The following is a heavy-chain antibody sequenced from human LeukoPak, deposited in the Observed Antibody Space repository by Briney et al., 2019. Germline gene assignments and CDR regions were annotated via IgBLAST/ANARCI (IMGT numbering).Heavy chain of an antibody. V-gene: IGHV1-46*01. CDR1: GYTFTSYY. J-gene: IGHJ4*02. CDR2: INPSGGST. D-gene: IGHD3-16*01. CDR3: ARESPHTFYFDY. Sequence: ASVKVSCKASGYTFTSYYMHWVRQAPGQGLEWMGIINPSGGSTIYPQKFQGRVTMTRDTSTSTVYMEVSSLRSEDTAVYYCARESPHTFYFDYWGQGTLVTVSS.